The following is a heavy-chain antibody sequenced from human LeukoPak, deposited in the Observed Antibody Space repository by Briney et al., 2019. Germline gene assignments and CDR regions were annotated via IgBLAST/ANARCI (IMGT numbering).Heavy chain of an antibody. V-gene: IGHV3-21*01. CDR1: GFTFSSYS. CDR3: ARDSSLYSISWLADY. CDR2: IRSSSSYI. Sequence: GGSLRLSCAASGFTFSSYSMNWVRQAPGKGLEWVSSIRSSSSYIYYADSVKGRFTISRDNAKNSLYLQVNSLRAEDTAVYYCARDSSLYSISWLADYWGQGTLVTVSS. D-gene: IGHD6-13*01. J-gene: IGHJ4*02.